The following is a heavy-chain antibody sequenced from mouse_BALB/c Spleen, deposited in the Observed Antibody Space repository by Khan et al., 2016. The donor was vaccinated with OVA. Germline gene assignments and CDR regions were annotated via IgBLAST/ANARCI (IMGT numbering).Heavy chain of an antibody. Sequence: QVQLKQSGAELVRPGTSVKVSCKASGYAFTDYLIEWVKQRPGQGLEWIGVINPGSDNTNYHEKFKGKATLTADKSSNTAYMQLSSLTSDDSAVYFCARGGYGTLAYWGQGTPVTVSS. CDR2: INPGSDNT. CDR1: GYAFTDYL. CDR3: ARGGYGTLAY. V-gene: IGHV1-54*01. J-gene: IGHJ3*01. D-gene: IGHD1-1*02.